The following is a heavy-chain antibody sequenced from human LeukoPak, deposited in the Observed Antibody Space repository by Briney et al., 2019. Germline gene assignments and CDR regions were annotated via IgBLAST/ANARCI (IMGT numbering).Heavy chain of an antibody. J-gene: IGHJ5*02. D-gene: IGHD2-2*01. Sequence: SETLSLTCTVSGGSISSYYWTWIRQPPGKGLEWIGYISYSGSTNYNPSVKSRVTISVDTSKNQFSLKVSSVTAADTAVYYCARSARRLPYQLQGRWWFDPWGQGTLVTVSS. CDR1: GGSISSYY. V-gene: IGHV4-59*12. CDR2: ISYSGST. CDR3: ARSARRLPYQLQGRWWFDP.